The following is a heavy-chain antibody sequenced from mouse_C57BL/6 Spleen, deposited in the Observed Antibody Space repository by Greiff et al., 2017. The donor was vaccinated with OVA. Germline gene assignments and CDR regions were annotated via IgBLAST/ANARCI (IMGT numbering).Heavy chain of an antibody. CDR2: IDPSDSYT. V-gene: IGHV1-50*01. J-gene: IGHJ1*03. Sequence: QVQLKQPGAELVKPGASVKLSCKASGYTFTSYWMQWVKQRPGQGLEWIGEIDPSDSYTNYNQKFKGKATLTVDTTSSTAYMQLSSLTSEDSAVYYCARLRRYFSYWYFDVWGTRTTVTVSS. D-gene: IGHD1-1*01. CDR1: GYTFTSYW. CDR3: ARLRRYFSYWYFDV.